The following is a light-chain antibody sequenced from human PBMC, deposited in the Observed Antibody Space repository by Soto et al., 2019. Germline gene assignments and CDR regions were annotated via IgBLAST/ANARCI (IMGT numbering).Light chain of an antibody. J-gene: IGLJ2*01. CDR3: AAWDDSLNGVV. Sequence: QSVLTQPPSASGTPGQRVTISCSGSSSNIGSNTVNWYQQLPGTAPKLLIYSNNPRPSGGPDRFSGSKSGTSASLAISGLQSEDEADYYCAAWDDSLNGVVFGGGTKVTVL. CDR1: SSNIGSNT. CDR2: SNN. V-gene: IGLV1-44*01.